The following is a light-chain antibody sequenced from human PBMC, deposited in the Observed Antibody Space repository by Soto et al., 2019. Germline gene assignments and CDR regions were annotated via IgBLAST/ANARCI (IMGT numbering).Light chain of an antibody. Sequence: ESVLTQSPGTLSLYPGERATLSCRASQSVSSSYLAWYQQKPGQAPRLLIYGASSRATGIPDRFSGSGSGTDFTLTISRLEPEDFAVYYCQQYGSSPMYTFGQGTKVDIK. J-gene: IGKJ2*01. CDR3: QQYGSSPMYT. CDR2: GAS. CDR1: QSVSSSY. V-gene: IGKV3-20*01.